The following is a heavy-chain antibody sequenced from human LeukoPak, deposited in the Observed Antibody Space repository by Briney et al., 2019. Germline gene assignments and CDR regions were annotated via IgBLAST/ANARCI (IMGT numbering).Heavy chain of an antibody. CDR2: IQYDRTNE. Sequence: TGGSLRLSCAASAFTFSSYGMHWVRQAPGKGLEWVAYIQYDRTNEQYAHSVKGRFRISRDNSNNILYLQMNSLRTEDTAVYYCAKIGANVGFWGQGTLVTVSS. CDR1: AFTFSSYG. D-gene: IGHD4/OR15-4a*01. J-gene: IGHJ4*02. CDR3: AKIGANVGF. V-gene: IGHV3-30*02.